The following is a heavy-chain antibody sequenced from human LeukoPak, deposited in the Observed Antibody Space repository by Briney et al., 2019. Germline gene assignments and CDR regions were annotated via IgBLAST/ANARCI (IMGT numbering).Heavy chain of an antibody. CDR3: ARVYLKERWLQLGRRHDAFDI. CDR1: GFTFSSYS. CDR2: ISSSSSYI. D-gene: IGHD5-24*01. Sequence: GGSLRLSCAASGFTFSSYSMNWVRQAPGKGLEWVSSISSSSSYIYYADSVKGRFTISRDNAKNSLYLQMNSLRAEDTAVYYCARVYLKERWLQLGRRHDAFDIWGQGTMVTVSS. V-gene: IGHV3-21*01. J-gene: IGHJ3*02.